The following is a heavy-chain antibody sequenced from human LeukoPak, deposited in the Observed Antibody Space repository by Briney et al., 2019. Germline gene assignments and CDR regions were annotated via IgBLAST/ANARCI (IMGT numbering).Heavy chain of an antibody. CDR3: TRVAGSGY. CDR1: GFTFSSYA. J-gene: IGHJ4*02. V-gene: IGHV3-23*01. CDR2: ISGSGDST. Sequence: SGGSLRLSCAASGFTFSSYAMSWVRQAPGKGLEWVSAISGSGDSTYYGDSVKGRFTISRDNSKNTLYLQMNSLRAEDTAVYYCTRVAGSGYWGQGTLVTVSS. D-gene: IGHD6-19*01.